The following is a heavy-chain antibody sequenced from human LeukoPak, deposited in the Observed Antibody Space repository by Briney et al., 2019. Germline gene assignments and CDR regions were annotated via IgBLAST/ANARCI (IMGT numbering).Heavy chain of an antibody. Sequence: PSETLSLTCAVYGGSFSGYYWSWIRQSPGKGLEWIGEINHSGSTNYNPSLKSRVTISVDTSKNQFSLKLSSVTAADTAVYYCVVSGYDLYMTLFDYWGQGTLVTVSS. CDR2: INHSGST. V-gene: IGHV4-34*01. CDR1: GGSFSGYY. CDR3: VVSGYDLYMTLFDY. J-gene: IGHJ4*02. D-gene: IGHD5-12*01.